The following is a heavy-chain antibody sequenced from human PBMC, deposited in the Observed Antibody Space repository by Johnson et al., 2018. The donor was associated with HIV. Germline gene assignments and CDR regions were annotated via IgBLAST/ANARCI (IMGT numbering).Heavy chain of an antibody. V-gene: IGHV3-30*02. D-gene: IGHD2-21*01. J-gene: IGHJ3*02. CDR1: GFTFSSYG. Sequence: QMLLVESGGGVVQPGGSLRLSCAASGFTFSSYGMHSVRPAPATGLELVAFIRYAGSPKYYSDSVTCRFTISSDNSKNTLYLQMNNLRPEDTAVYYSTREVHIVVVSSFRWASDIWGQGTMVTVSS. CDR2: IRYAGSPK. CDR3: TREVHIVVVSSFRWASDI.